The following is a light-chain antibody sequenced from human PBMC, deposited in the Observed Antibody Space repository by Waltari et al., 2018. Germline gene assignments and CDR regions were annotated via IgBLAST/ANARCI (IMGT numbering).Light chain of an antibody. CDR3: MQALQTPWT. CDR2: FGS. Sequence: DIVMTQSPLSLPVTPGEPASISCRSSQSLLHTNGYNLLDWYLQKPGLSPQLLIYFGSNRASGVPDRFSGSGSGRDFTLKISRVEAEDVGVYYCMQALQTPWTFGQGTKVEIK. V-gene: IGKV2-28*01. J-gene: IGKJ1*01. CDR1: QSLLHTNGYNL.